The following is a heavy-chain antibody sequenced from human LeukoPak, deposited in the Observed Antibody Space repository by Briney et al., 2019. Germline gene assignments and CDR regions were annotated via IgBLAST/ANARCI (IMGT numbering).Heavy chain of an antibody. D-gene: IGHD3-10*01. Sequence: GGSLRLSCAASRFTFSSYGMHWVRQAPGKGLEWVAFIRYDGSNKYYADSVKGRFTISRDNSKNTLYLQMNSLRAEDTAVYYCAKEVLLVGWFDPWGQGTLVTVSS. CDR2: IRYDGSNK. CDR1: RFTFSSYG. CDR3: AKEVLLVGWFDP. V-gene: IGHV3-30*02. J-gene: IGHJ5*02.